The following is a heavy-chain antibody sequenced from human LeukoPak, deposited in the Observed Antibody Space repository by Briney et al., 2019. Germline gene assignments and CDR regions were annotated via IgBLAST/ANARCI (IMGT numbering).Heavy chain of an antibody. Sequence: GESLKISCQGYGYRFASHWIGWVRQMPGKGPEWLGIIYPGDSDTRYNPSFQGHVIISADKSNSVAYLQWTSLKASDTAMYYCARRSSSSSYYYYYMDVWGKGTTVTVSS. D-gene: IGHD6-6*01. J-gene: IGHJ6*03. CDR2: IYPGDSDT. CDR3: ARRSSSSSYYYYYMDV. CDR1: GYRFASHW. V-gene: IGHV5-51*01.